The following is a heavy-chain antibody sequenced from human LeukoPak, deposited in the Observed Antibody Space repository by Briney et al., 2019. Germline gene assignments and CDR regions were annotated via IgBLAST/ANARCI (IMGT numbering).Heavy chain of an antibody. CDR3: VKGSSTSYTAVIDY. CDR2: ISSNGGST. Sequence: GGSLRLSCSASGFTFSSYAMHWVRQAPGKGLAYVSAISSNGGSTYYADSVKGRFTISRDNSKNTLYLQMSSLRAEDTAVYYCVKGSSTSYTAVIDYWGQGTLVTVSS. J-gene: IGHJ4*02. V-gene: IGHV3-64D*06. CDR1: GFTFSSYA. D-gene: IGHD2-2*01.